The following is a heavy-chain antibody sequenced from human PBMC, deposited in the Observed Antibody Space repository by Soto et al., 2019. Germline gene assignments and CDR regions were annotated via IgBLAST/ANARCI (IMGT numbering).Heavy chain of an antibody. J-gene: IGHJ6*02. CDR3: AREDGGGDSLDV. V-gene: IGHV4-30-4*01. Sequence: WIWIRQSPGKGLEWIGYIHHSGSILYNPSLKSRVTISVDTSKNQFSLHLSSVTAADTAVYFCAREDGGGDSLDVWGQGTTVTVSS. D-gene: IGHD2-21*02. CDR2: IHHSGSI.